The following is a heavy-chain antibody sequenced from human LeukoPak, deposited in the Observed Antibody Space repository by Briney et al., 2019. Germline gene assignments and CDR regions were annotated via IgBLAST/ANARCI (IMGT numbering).Heavy chain of an antibody. J-gene: IGHJ4*02. D-gene: IGHD5-18*01. Sequence: AGGSLRLSCAASGFTLSSNYMSWVRQAPGKGLEWVSSISSSSSYIYYADSMKGRFTISRDNAKNSLYLQMNSLRAEDTAVYYCARWQLSYWGQGTLVTVSS. V-gene: IGHV3-21*01. CDR2: ISSSSSYI. CDR1: GFTLSSNY. CDR3: ARWQLSY.